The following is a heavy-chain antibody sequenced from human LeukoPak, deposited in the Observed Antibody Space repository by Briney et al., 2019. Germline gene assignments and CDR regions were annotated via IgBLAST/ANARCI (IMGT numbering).Heavy chain of an antibody. V-gene: IGHV3-72*01. Sequence: GGSLRLSCAGSGFIFSDHYIDWVRQAPGKGLEWVGRIRNEANSYTTDYAASVKGRFSISRDDSENSVYLEMNSLKIEDSAVFYCTSGYCSGGSCYSSGGDYWGQGTLVTVSS. CDR2: IRNEANSYTT. J-gene: IGHJ4*02. CDR3: TSGYCSGGSCYSSGGDY. D-gene: IGHD2-15*01. CDR1: GFIFSDHY.